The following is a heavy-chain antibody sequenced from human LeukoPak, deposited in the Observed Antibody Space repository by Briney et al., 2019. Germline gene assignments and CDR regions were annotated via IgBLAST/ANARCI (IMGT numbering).Heavy chain of an antibody. CDR1: GYTFTSHG. Sequence: ASVKVSCKAAGYTFTSHGFIWLRQAPGQGLEWMGWITVNNGYTKYAQELQGRVTMTTDTSTSTAYVELRSLRPDDTAVYYCAKVHCISTNCNHIWTYFDYWGQGTLVTVSS. CDR3: AKVHCISTNCNHIWTYFDY. CDR2: ITVNNGYT. J-gene: IGHJ4*02. D-gene: IGHD2-2*01. V-gene: IGHV1-18*01.